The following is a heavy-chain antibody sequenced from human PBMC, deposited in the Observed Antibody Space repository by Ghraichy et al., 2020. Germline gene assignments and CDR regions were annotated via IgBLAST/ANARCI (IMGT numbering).Heavy chain of an antibody. CDR1: GGSISRSSYY. CDR2: IYYSGST. CDR3: ARHVADSSWYSYYFDY. D-gene: IGHD3-22*01. J-gene: IGHJ4*02. Sequence: SQTLSLTCTVSGGSISRSSYYWSWIRQPPGKGLEWIGSIYYSGSTFRNPSPKSRVTISVDTSKNQFSLRLTSVTAADTAVYYCARHVADSSWYSYYFDYWGQGTPVTVSS. V-gene: IGHV4-39*01.